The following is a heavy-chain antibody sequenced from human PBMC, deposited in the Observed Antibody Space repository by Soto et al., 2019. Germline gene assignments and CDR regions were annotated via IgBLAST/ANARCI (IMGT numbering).Heavy chain of an antibody. V-gene: IGHV1-8*01. CDR2: MNPNSGNT. Sequence: QVQLVQSGAEVKKPGASVKVSCKASGYTFTSYDINWVRQATGQGLEWMGWMNPNSGNTGYAQKFQGRVTMTRNTSISTAYMELSSLRSEDTAVYYCARGQRADFWSGYYLGYWGQGTLVTVSS. J-gene: IGHJ4*02. CDR3: ARGQRADFWSGYYLGY. D-gene: IGHD3-3*01. CDR1: GYTFTSYD.